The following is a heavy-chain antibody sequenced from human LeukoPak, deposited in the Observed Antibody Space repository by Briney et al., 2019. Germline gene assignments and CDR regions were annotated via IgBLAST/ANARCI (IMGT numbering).Heavy chain of an antibody. CDR3: ATSIAARP. CDR1: GFTFSSYW. Sequence: GGSLRLSCAASGFTFSSYWMHWVRQAPGKGRVWVSRINSDGSSTSYADSVKGRFTISRDNAKNTLYLQMNSLRAEDTAVYYCATSIAARPWGQGTLVTVSS. CDR2: INSDGSST. D-gene: IGHD6-6*01. J-gene: IGHJ5*02. V-gene: IGHV3-74*01.